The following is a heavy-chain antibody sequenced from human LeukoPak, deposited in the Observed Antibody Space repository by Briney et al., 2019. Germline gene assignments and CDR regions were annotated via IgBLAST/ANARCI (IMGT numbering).Heavy chain of an antibody. CDR1: GFTFSNYA. J-gene: IGHJ4*02. Sequence: PGGSLRLSCAASGFTFSNYAMNWVRQAPGKWLEWVSTISGSGGSTYYADSVKGRFTISRDNSKNTLYLQMNTLRAEDTAVYYCAKDLAAHYDSLTAYYTFDYWGQGTLVTVSS. D-gene: IGHD3-9*01. CDR3: AKDLAAHYDSLTAYYTFDY. V-gene: IGHV3-23*01. CDR2: ISGSGGST.